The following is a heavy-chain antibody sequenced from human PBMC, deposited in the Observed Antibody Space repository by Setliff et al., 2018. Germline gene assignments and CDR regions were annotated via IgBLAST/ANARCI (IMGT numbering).Heavy chain of an antibody. D-gene: IGHD2-2*01. V-gene: IGHV3-11*04. J-gene: IGHJ6*02. CDR1: GFTFSDYY. CDR3: ARDHCSSTSCYDFSSYGMDV. Sequence: PGGSLRLSCAASGFTFSDYYMSWIRQAPGKGLEWVSYISSSGSTIYYADSVKGRFTISRDNAKNSLYLQMNSLRAEDTAVYYCARDHCSSTSCYDFSSYGMDVWGQGTTVTVSS. CDR2: ISSSGSTI.